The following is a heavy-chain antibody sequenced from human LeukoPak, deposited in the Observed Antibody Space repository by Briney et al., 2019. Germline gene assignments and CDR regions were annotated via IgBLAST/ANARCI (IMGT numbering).Heavy chain of an antibody. Sequence: GGSLRLSCAASGFTVSSNYMSWVRQAPGKGLEWVSVIYSGGSTYYTDSVKGRFTISRDNSENTLYLQMNSLRAEDTAVYYCARGLYCSGCSDYWGQGTLVTVSS. CDR1: GFTVSSNY. CDR3: ARGLYCSGCSDY. CDR2: IYSGGST. J-gene: IGHJ4*02. D-gene: IGHD6-19*01. V-gene: IGHV3-66*01.